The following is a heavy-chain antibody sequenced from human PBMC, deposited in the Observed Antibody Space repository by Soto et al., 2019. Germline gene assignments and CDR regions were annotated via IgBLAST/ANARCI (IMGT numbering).Heavy chain of an antibody. V-gene: IGHV4-39*01. CDR1: GGSISSSSYY. CDR3: ARVVAATPYYYYMDV. Sequence: SETLSLTCTVSGGSISSSSYYWGWIRQPPGKGLEWIGSIYYSGSTYYNPSLKSRVTISVDTSKNQFSLKLSSVTAADTAVYYCARVVAATPYYYYMDVWGKGTTVTVSS. J-gene: IGHJ6*03. CDR2: IYYSGST. D-gene: IGHD2-15*01.